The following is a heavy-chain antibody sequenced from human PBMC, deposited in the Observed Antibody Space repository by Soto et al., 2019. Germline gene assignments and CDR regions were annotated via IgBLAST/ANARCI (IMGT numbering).Heavy chain of an antibody. J-gene: IGHJ5*02. CDR1: GGSVNSGGYS. Sequence: TLSLTCSVSGGSVNSGGYSWSWIRQPPGKGLEWIGFISPSGSTAYNPSLKSRVTISVDRSNNQISLEISSVTDADTAVYYCTRGVLAWGPGTLVTVSS. V-gene: IGHV4-30-2*01. CDR3: TRGVLA. CDR2: ISPSGST. D-gene: IGHD2-8*01.